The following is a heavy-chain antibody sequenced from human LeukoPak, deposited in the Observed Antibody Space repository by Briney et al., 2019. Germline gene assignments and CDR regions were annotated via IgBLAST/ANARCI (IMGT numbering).Heavy chain of an antibody. CDR1: GFTFSSYAM. D-gene: IGHD3-22*01. CDR3: ASYYYDSSGYSTGDY. Sequence: TPGGSLRLSCAASGFTFSSYAMSWVRQPPGKGLEWIGEIYHSGSTNYNPSLKSRVTISVDKSKNQFSLKLSSVTAADTAVYYCASYYYDSSGYSTGDYWGQGTLVTVSS. CDR2: IYHSGST. V-gene: IGHV4-4*02. J-gene: IGHJ4*02.